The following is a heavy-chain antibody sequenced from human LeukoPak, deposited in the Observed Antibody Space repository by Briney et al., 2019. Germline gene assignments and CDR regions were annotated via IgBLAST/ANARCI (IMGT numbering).Heavy chain of an antibody. D-gene: IGHD5-12*01. V-gene: IGHV3-23*01. J-gene: IGHJ4*02. CDR2: IRANGLET. CDR1: GLTFNDYD. Sequence: PGGSLRLPCAASGLTFNDYDMTWVRPAAGKGLEWVSSIRANGLETFYADSVKGRITISRDNSNNALYLQVNTLTVEDTAVYYCVRGLRQPDFCGQGTLVTVSS. CDR3: VRGLRQPDF.